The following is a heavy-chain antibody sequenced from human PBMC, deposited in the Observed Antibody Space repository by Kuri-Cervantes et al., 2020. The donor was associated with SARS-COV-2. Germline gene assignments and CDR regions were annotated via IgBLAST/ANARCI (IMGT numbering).Heavy chain of an antibody. D-gene: IGHD7-27*01. CDR2: ISSSSSYI. Sequence: GESLKISCADSGFTFGSYSMNWVRQAPGKGLEWVSYISSSSSYIYYADSPKGRFTISRDNAKNSLYLQMNSLRAEDTAVYYCARESGVDWGSDAFDIWGQGTMVTVSS. V-gene: IGHV3-21*01. J-gene: IGHJ3*02. CDR1: GFTFGSYS. CDR3: ARESGVDWGSDAFDI.